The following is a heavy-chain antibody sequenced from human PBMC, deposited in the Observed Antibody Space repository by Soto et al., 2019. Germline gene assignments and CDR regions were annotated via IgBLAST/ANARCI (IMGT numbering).Heavy chain of an antibody. CDR2: IYPGDSDT. CDR1: GYSFTSYW. J-gene: IGHJ6*02. Sequence: GESLKISCKGSGYSFTSYWIGWVRQMPGKGLEWMGIIYPGDSDTRYSPSFQGQVTISADKSISTAYLQWSSLKAPDTAMYYCARRIRIQYSSSSPLYYYYGMDVWGQGTTVTVSS. V-gene: IGHV5-51*01. CDR3: ARRIRIQYSSSSPLYYYYGMDV. D-gene: IGHD6-6*01.